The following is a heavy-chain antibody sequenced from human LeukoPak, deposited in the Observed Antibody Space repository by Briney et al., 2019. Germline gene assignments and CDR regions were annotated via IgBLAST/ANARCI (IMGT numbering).Heavy chain of an antibody. CDR1: GFTFSSYA. D-gene: IGHD2-2*02. CDR3: AKGFGVPAAIGGFDY. CDR2: ISGSGGST. Sequence: GGSLRLSCAASGFTFSSYAMSWVRQAPGKGLEWVSAISGSGGSTSYADSVKGRFTISRDNSKNTLYLQMNSLRAEDTAVYYCAKGFGVPAAIGGFDYWGQGTLVTVSS. J-gene: IGHJ4*02. V-gene: IGHV3-23*01.